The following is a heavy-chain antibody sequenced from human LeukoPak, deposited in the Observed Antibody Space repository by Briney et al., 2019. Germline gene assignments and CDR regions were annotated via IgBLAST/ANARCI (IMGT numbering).Heavy chain of an antibody. CDR2: INPNSGGT. J-gene: IGHJ4*02. CDR1: GYTFTGYY. V-gene: IGHV1-2*02. CDR3: ARDILTGSEPGY. Sequence: ASVKVSCKASGYTFTGYYMHWVRQAPGQGPEWMGWINPNSGGTNYAQKFQGRVTMTRDTSISTAYMELSRLRSDDTAVYYCARDILTGSEPGYWGQGTLVTVSS. D-gene: IGHD3-9*01.